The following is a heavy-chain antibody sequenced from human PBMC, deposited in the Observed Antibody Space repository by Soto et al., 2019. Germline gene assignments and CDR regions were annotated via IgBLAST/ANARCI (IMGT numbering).Heavy chain of an antibody. CDR3: ARGGAIVVVPAAKSYYMDV. CDR1: GGSFSGYY. J-gene: IGHJ6*03. D-gene: IGHD2-2*01. Sequence: SETLSLTCAVYGGSFSGYYWSWIRQPPGKGLEWIGEINHSGGTNYNPSLKSRVTISVDTSKNQFSLKLSSVTAADTAVYYCARGGAIVVVPAAKSYYMDVWGKGTTVTVSS. V-gene: IGHV4-34*01. CDR2: INHSGGT.